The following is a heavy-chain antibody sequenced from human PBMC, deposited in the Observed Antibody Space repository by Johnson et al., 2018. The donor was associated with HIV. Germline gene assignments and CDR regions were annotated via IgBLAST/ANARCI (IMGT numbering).Heavy chain of an antibody. CDR1: GFIVSDSA. V-gene: IGHV3-73*02. CDR2: IRSKAESYAT. CDR3: GWQLAGWNDAFDI. J-gene: IGHJ3*02. D-gene: IGHD6-6*01. Sequence: VQLVESGGGLVQPGGSLKLSCAASGFIVSDSAMHWVRQASGKGLGWVGHIRSKAESYATEYAASVNGRFIISRDDSKNTAYLQMNSLRAEDTAVYYCGWQLAGWNDAFDIWGQGTVVTVSS.